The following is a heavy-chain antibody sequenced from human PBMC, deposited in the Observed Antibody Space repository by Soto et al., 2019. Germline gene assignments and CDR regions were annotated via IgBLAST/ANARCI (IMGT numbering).Heavy chain of an antibody. D-gene: IGHD3-3*01. CDR1: GFSFSSYA. J-gene: IGHJ4*02. CDR2: ISGSGGST. Sequence: GGSLRLSCAASGFSFSSYAMSWVRQAPGKGLEWVSAISGSGGSTYYADSVKGRFTISRDNSKNTLYLQMNSLRAEDTAVYYCAKDLYYDFWSGYHYWGQGTLVTVSS. CDR3: AKDLYYDFWSGYHY. V-gene: IGHV3-23*01.